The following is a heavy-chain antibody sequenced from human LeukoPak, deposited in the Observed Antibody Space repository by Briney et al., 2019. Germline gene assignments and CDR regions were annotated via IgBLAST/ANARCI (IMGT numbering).Heavy chain of an antibody. D-gene: IGHD1-1*01. Sequence: RPGRTLRFSCAASGFTFSTYGMHWVRQAPGKGLEWVAIIWFDGSNEYYADSVKGRFTISRDNSKNTLYLQMNSLRAEDTAVYYCARETTRAFDYWGQGTLVTVSS. CDR3: ARETTRAFDY. J-gene: IGHJ4*02. CDR1: GFTFSTYG. V-gene: IGHV3-33*01. CDR2: IWFDGSNE.